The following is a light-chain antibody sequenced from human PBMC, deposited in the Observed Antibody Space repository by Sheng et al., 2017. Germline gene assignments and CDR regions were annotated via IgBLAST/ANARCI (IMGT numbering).Light chain of an antibody. CDR2: DAS. CDR3: QQSYSTPWT. V-gene: IGKV3-11*01. J-gene: IGKJ1*01. CDR1: QSVSTY. Sequence: EIVLTQSPATLSLSPGERATLSCRASQSVSTYLAWYQQKPGQAPRLLIYDASNRATGIPARFSGSGTGPDFTLTINSLQPEDFATYYCQQSYSTPWTFGQGTQVEIK.